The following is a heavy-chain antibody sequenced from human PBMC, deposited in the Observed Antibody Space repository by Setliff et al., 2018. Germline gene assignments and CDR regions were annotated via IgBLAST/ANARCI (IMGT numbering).Heavy chain of an antibody. V-gene: IGHV4-61*02. D-gene: IGHD3-3*01. CDR1: GGSISSGSYY. CDR3: ARLSWNGSRYYGLDV. J-gene: IGHJ6*02. Sequence: PSETLSLTCAVSGGSISSGSYYWSWIRQPAGKGLEWVGRLHTSGSTNYNPSLMSRVSISVDTSTNQFSLKLRSVTAADTAVYYCARLSWNGSRYYGLDVWGQGTTVTVSS. CDR2: LHTSGST.